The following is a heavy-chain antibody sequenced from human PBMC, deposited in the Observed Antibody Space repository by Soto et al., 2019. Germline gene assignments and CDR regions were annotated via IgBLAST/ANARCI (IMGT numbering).Heavy chain of an antibody. D-gene: IGHD1-7*01. V-gene: IGHV5-51*01. CDR1: GYSFTSYW. Sequence: GESLKISCKGSGYSFTSYWIGWVRQMPWKGLEWMGIIYPGDSDTRYSPSFQGQVTISADKSISTAYLQWSSLKASDTAMYYCARRGDWNYGYYGMDVWGQGTTVTVSS. CDR2: IYPGDSDT. CDR3: ARRGDWNYGYYGMDV. J-gene: IGHJ6*02.